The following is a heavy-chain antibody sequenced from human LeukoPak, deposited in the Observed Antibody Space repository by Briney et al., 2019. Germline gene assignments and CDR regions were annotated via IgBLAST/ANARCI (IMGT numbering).Heavy chain of an antibody. CDR1: GFTFSNYW. V-gene: IGHV3-7*01. Sequence: PGGSLGLSCAASGFTFSNYWMNWVRQAPGKGLEWVANIKPDGSEKYCVDSVRGRFTISRDNAKNLLYLQMNSLRVEDTAVYYCASRILPWGQGTLVTVSS. CDR3: ASRILP. CDR2: IKPDGSEK. J-gene: IGHJ1*01.